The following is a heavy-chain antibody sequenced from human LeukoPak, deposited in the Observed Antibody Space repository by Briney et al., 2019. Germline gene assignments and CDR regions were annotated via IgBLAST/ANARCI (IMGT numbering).Heavy chain of an antibody. CDR1: GGSLSGYH. D-gene: IGHD3/OR15-3a*01. J-gene: IGHJ4*02. V-gene: IGHV4-34*01. Sequence: ENLSLTCAVPGGSLSGYHWKWIRQPPGKGLEWIGEINHTGSTNYNPSLKSRVTLSIDTSNNQFSLNLSSVTAADTAVYYCARQTGSGLFILPGGQGTLVTVSS. CDR3: ARQTGSGLFILP. CDR2: INHTGST.